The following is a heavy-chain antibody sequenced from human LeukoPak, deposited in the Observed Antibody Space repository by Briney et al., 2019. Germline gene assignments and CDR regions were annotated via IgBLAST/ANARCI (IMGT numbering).Heavy chain of an antibody. D-gene: IGHD3-10*01. Sequence: TGGSLRLSCAASGFTFSSYAMSWVRQAPGKGLEWVSAISGSGGSTYYADSVKGRFTISRDNSKNTLYLQMNSLRAEDTAVYYCAKFLGELDYYGMDIWGQGTTVTVSS. J-gene: IGHJ6*02. CDR3: AKFLGELDYYGMDI. V-gene: IGHV3-23*01. CDR2: ISGSGGST. CDR1: GFTFSSYA.